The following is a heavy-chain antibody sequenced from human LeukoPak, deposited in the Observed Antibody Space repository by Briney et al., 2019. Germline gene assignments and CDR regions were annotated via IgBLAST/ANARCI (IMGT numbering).Heavy chain of an antibody. J-gene: IGHJ5*02. V-gene: IGHV4-38-2*02. CDR1: GYSINSGYY. Sequence: SETLSLTCTVSGYSINSGYYWGWIRQPPGKGLEWIGTIYHSGSTYYNPSHKSRVTLSVDTSKNQFSLKLNSVTAADTAIYYCARSIGSDYADHWGQGTLVTVSS. CDR3: ARSIGSDYADH. D-gene: IGHD3-10*01. CDR2: IYHSGST.